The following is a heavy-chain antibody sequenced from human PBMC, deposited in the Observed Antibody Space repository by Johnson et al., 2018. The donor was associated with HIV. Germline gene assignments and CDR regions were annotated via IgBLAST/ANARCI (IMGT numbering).Heavy chain of an antibody. V-gene: IGHV3-30*02. D-gene: IGHD6-19*01. CDR1: GFTFSSYG. CDR3: AKDGHGSGWEGGAFDI. Sequence: QVQLVESGGGVVQPGRSLRLSCAASGFTFSSYGMHWVRQAPGKGLEWVAFIRYDGSNKYYADSVKGRFTISRDNSKNTLYLQMNSLRAEDTAGYYCAKDGHGSGWEGGAFDIWGQGTMVTVSS. CDR2: IRYDGSNK. J-gene: IGHJ3*02.